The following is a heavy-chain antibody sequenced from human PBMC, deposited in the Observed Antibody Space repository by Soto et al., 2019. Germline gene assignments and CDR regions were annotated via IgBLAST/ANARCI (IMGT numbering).Heavy chain of an antibody. V-gene: IGHV2-5*02. Sequence: HITLKESGPTLVKPTQTLTLTCIFSGFSFSADGVGVGWIRQPPGKTLEWLALIYWDDDTRYRPSVKSRLTSTKXSXKXXVVLTMTNMDPLDTATYYCAHAFGGTSWPNDAFDVWGQGTVVTVSS. J-gene: IGHJ3*01. CDR2: IYWDDDT. CDR1: GFSFSADGVG. CDR3: AHAFGGTSWPNDAFDV. D-gene: IGHD3-16*01.